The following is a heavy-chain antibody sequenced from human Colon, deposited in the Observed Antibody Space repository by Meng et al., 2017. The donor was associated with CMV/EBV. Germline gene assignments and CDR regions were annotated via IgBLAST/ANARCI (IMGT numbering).Heavy chain of an antibody. CDR1: GFTFGYHP. V-gene: IGHV3-43*01. CDR2: ISLDSACT. CDR3: GKKLATAGLCIDY. D-gene: IGHD6-13*01. Sequence: ESLKISCSSSGFTFGYHPMHWVRQAPGKGLEWLGLISLDSACTFYADSVKGRFTVSRDNSKNMMYLQMNSLRADDTAVYYCGKKLATAGLCIDYWGQGTLVTVSS. J-gene: IGHJ4*02.